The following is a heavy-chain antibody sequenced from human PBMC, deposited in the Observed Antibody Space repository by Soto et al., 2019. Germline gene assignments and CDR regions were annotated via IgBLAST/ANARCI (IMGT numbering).Heavy chain of an antibody. CDR3: ASQSSEWLLFAS. CDR1: GFIFSNSW. V-gene: IGHV3-48*01. CDR2: ISGSGSST. D-gene: IGHD5-12*01. J-gene: IGHJ4*02. Sequence: GGSLRLSCAASGFIFSNSWMHLVRQAPGKGLEWVSVISGSGSSTYYADSVKGRFTISRDNAKNSLYLQMNSLRAEDTAVYYCASQSSEWLLFASWGQGTLVTVSS.